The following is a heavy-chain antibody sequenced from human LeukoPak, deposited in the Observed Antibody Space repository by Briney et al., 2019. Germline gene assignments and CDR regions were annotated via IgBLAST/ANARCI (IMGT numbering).Heavy chain of an antibody. J-gene: IGHJ4*02. V-gene: IGHV1-2*02. CDR2: INPNSGGT. CDR1: GYTFTDYC. CDR3: ARGSAVVGGGGPLFDY. D-gene: IGHD4-23*01. Sequence: GASVKVSCKASGYTFTDYCIHWVRQAPGQGLEWMGWINPNSGGTNYAQKFQGRVTMTRDTSISTAYLDLSSLRSDDTAVYYCARGSAVVGGGGPLFDYWGQGTLVAVSS.